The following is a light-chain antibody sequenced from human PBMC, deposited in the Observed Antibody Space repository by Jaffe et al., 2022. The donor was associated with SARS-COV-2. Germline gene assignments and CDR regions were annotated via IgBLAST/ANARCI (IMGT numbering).Light chain of an antibody. J-gene: IGKJ2*01. Sequence: EIVLTQSPGTLSLSPGERATLSCRASQSVNSNYLAWFQQKPGQAPRLLIYIASIRATGIPDRFSGSGSGTDFTLTISRLEPEDFAVYYCQQYGISPITFGQGTKLEI. CDR2: IAS. CDR3: QQYGISPIT. V-gene: IGKV3-20*01. CDR1: QSVNSNY.